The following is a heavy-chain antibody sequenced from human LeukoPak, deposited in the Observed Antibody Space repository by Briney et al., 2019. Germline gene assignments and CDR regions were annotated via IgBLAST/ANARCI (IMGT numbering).Heavy chain of an antibody. Sequence: AETLRLSCAASGFTFSSYARHWVRQPPGKGLEWVAVISYDGSNKYYADSVKGRFTISRDNSKNTLYLQMNSLRAEDTAVYYCARGPPLWSKIAVAGTDFDYWGQGTLVTVSS. V-gene: IGHV3-30-3*01. D-gene: IGHD6-19*01. CDR2: ISYDGSNK. CDR1: GFTFSSYA. CDR3: ARGPPLWSKIAVAGTDFDY. J-gene: IGHJ4*02.